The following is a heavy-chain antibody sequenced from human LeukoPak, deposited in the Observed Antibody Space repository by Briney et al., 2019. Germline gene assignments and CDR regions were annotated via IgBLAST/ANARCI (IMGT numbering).Heavy chain of an antibody. CDR1: GFTFSSYA. J-gene: IGHJ4*02. CDR2: ISGRGDTT. D-gene: IGHD6-13*01. V-gene: IGHV3-23*01. CDR3: AKGWGNIAAAQTYFNY. Sequence: GGSLRLSCAASGFTFSSYAMSWVRQAPGKGPEWVSGISGRGDTTYYADSVKGRFTISRDNSKNTLFLQMDSLRVEDTAVYYCAKGWGNIAAAQTYFNYWGQGTLVTVS.